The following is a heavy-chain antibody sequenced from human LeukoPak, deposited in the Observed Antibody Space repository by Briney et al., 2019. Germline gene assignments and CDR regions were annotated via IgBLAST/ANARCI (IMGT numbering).Heavy chain of an antibody. CDR3: ARGWGDYYDSSGYYHSLNFDY. J-gene: IGHJ4*02. Sequence: SETLSLTCAVYGGSFSGYYWSWTRQPPGKGLEWIGEINHSGSTNYNPSLKSRVTISVDTSKNQFSLKLSSVTAADTAVYYCARGWGDYYDSSGYYHSLNFDYWGQGTLVTVSS. V-gene: IGHV4-34*01. CDR1: GGSFSGYY. CDR2: INHSGST. D-gene: IGHD3-22*01.